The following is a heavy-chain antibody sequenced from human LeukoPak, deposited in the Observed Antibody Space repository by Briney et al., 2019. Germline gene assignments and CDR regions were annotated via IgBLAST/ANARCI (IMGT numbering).Heavy chain of an antibody. CDR1: GYTFTRYD. J-gene: IGHJ6*02. D-gene: IGHD3-3*01. Sequence: ASVKDSCKASGYTFTRYDDSRVRQATGERLEWMGWMKTKRGKTGYAQKFQGRVTMTRNTSISTAYMELSSLRSEDTAVYYCARGGYDFWSGYYPSKGMDVWGQGTTVTVSS. CDR2: MKTKRGKT. V-gene: IGHV1-8*01. CDR3: ARGGYDFWSGYYPSKGMDV.